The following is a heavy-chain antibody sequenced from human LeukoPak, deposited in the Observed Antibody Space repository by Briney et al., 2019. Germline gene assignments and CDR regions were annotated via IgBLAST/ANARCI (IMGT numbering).Heavy chain of an antibody. CDR2: ISYVGGNK. J-gene: IGHJ6*03. CDR1: GFTFRTHT. CDR3: ARGGEFYYYMDV. V-gene: IGHV3-30-3*01. Sequence: GRSLRLSCAASGFTFRTHTMHWVRQAPGKGLEWVAVISYVGGNKYYADSAKGRFTISRDNSKNTLYLQMNSLRPEDTAVYYCARGGEFYYYMDVWGKGTTVTVSS. D-gene: IGHD3-16*01.